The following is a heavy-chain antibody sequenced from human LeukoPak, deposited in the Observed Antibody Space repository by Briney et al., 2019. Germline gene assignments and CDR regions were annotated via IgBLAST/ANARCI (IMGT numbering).Heavy chain of an antibody. CDR3: ARGPDSGSYWMSGSAEYFQH. V-gene: IGHV3-74*01. D-gene: IGHD1-26*01. Sequence: GGSLRLSCAASGFTFSSYWMHWVRQAPGKGLVWVSRINSDGSSTSYADSVKGRFTISRDNAKNTLYLQMNSLRAEDTAVYYCARGPDSGSYWMSGSAEYFQHWGQGTLVTVSS. J-gene: IGHJ1*01. CDR2: INSDGSST. CDR1: GFTFSSYW.